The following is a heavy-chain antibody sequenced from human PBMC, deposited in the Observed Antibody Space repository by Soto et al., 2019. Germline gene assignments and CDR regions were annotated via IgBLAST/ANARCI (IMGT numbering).Heavy chain of an antibody. CDR1: GGSISSGNYY. D-gene: IGHD2-15*01. V-gene: IGHV4-31*03. Sequence: SETLSLTCTVSGGSISSGNYYWSWIRQHPGKGLEWIAYMSYSGTTYYNPSLKTRVIISLDTSTDQFSLKLSSVTAADTAVYFCARYCSGGTCQYAFDIWGQGTMVTVSS. J-gene: IGHJ3*02. CDR3: ARYCSGGTCQYAFDI. CDR2: MSYSGTT.